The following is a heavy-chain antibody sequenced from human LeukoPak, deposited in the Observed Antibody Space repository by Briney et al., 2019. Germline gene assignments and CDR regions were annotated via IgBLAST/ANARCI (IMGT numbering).Heavy chain of an antibody. V-gene: IGHV3-23*01. J-gene: IGHJ4*02. CDR2: ISGSGGST. D-gene: IGHD2-2*01. CDR1: GFTFSNYW. CDR3: AKDVITYIVVVPAASDY. Sequence: GGSLRLSCAASGFTFSNYWMTWVRQAPGKGLEWVSAISGSGGSTYYADSVKGRFTISRDNSKNTLYLQMNSLRAEDTAVYYCAKDVITYIVVVPAASDYWGQGTLVTVSS.